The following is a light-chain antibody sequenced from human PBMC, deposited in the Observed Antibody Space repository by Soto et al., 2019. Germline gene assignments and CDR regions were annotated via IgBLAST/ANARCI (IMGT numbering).Light chain of an antibody. J-gene: IGKJ4*01. CDR1: QGINSY. CDR2: AAS. CDR3: QHLNAFPLT. V-gene: IGKV1-9*01. Sequence: DIPLTQSPSFLSASVGDRVTITCRASQGINSYLAWYQQTPGKAPKLLIYAASTLQSGVPSRFSGSGSGTEFTLTISSLQPEDFAIYYCQHLNAFPLTFGGGTEVEIK.